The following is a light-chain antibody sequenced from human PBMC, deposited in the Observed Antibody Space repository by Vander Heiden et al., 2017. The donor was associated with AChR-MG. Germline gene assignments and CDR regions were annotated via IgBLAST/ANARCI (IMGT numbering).Light chain of an antibody. V-gene: IGLV2-14*03. CDR3: SSYTSSSTQV. J-gene: IGLJ1*01. CDR2: DVS. Sequence: QSALTQPASVSGSPGQSITISCTGPSSDVGGYNYVSWYQQHPGKAPKLMIYDVSNRPSGVSNRFSGSKSGNTASLTISGLQAEDEADYYCSSYTSSSTQVFGTGTKVTFL. CDR1: SSDVGGYNY.